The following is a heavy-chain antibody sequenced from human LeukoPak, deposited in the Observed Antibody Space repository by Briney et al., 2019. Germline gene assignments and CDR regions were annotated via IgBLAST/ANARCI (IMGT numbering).Heavy chain of an antibody. CDR2: MNPNSANT. CDR3: AREPGPYFDY. Sequence: GASVKVSCKASGYTFTSYDINWVRQAAGQGLEWMGWMNPNSANTGYAQKFQGRVTLTRDTSINTAYMELRSLRSDDTAVYYCAREPGPYFDYWGQGTLVTVSS. CDR1: GYTFTSYD. J-gene: IGHJ4*02. D-gene: IGHD3-10*01. V-gene: IGHV1-8*01.